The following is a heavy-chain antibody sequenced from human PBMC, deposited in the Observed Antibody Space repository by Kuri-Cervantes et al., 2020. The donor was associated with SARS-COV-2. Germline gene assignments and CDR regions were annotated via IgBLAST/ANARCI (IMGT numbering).Heavy chain of an antibody. V-gene: IGHV4-34*01. CDR3: AILDVETNVD. J-gene: IGHJ4*02. D-gene: IGHD2-8*01. CDR1: GGSISSYY. Sequence: GSLRLSCTVSGGSISSYYWGWIRQPPGKGLEWIGEINHSGNTNYDPSLKSRVTISIDTSKNQFSLKLSSVTAADTAVYYCAILDVETNVDWGQGTLVTVSS. CDR2: INHSGNT.